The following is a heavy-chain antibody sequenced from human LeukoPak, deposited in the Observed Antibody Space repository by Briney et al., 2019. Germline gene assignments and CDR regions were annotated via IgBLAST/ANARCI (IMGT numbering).Heavy chain of an antibody. CDR2: IYYSGST. Sequence: PSETLSLTCTVSGGSISSSSYYWGWIRQPPGKGLEWVGSIYYSGSTYYNPSLKSRVTISVDTSKNQFSLKLSSVTAADTAVYYCASHDFYGSGSFGLDYWGQGTPVTVSS. CDR1: GGSISSSSYY. D-gene: IGHD3-10*01. V-gene: IGHV4-39*01. J-gene: IGHJ4*02. CDR3: ASHDFYGSGSFGLDY.